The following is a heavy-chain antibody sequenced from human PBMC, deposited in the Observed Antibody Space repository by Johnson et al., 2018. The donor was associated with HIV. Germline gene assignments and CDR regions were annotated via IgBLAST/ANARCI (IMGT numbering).Heavy chain of an antibody. J-gene: IGHJ3*02. CDR2: ISYDGSNK. CDR3: AKDTYSHRLTVTESGFDI. V-gene: IGHV3-30-3*01. Sequence: QVQLVESGGGLVKPGGSLRLSCAASGFTFSSYAMHWVRQAPGKGLEWVAVISYDGSNKYYADSVKGRFTISRDNAKNSLYVQMNSLRAEDTAVYYCAKDTYSHRLTVTESGFDIWGQGTMVTVSS. CDR1: GFTFSSYA. D-gene: IGHD4-11*01.